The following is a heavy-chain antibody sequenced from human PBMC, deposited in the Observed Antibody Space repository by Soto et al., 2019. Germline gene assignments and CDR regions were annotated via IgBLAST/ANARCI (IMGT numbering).Heavy chain of an antibody. CDR3: ARVSGHYYYGVDV. CDR1: GGSISNGDYY. V-gene: IGHV4-30-4*01. Sequence: QVQLQESGPGLVKPSETLSLTCNVFGGSISNGDYYWSWIRQPPGKGLQYMGYIYYGGNTNYNPSLKSRLTMSIDRSANHFSLTLTSVTAADTAVYYCARVSGHYYYGVDVWGHGTTVIVSS. J-gene: IGHJ6*02. CDR2: IYYGGNT.